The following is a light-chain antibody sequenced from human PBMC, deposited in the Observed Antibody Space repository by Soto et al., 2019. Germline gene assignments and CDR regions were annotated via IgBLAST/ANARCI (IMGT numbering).Light chain of an antibody. Sequence: QSALTQPASVSGSPGQSITISCTGTSSDVGSYNLVSWYQQQPGKAPILMIYEGSKRPSGVSNRFSGSKSGNTASLTISGLQAADEVDYYCCSYAGTVVFGGGTKLTVL. CDR3: CSYAGTVV. CDR1: SSDVGSYNL. CDR2: EGS. V-gene: IGLV2-23*01. J-gene: IGLJ2*01.